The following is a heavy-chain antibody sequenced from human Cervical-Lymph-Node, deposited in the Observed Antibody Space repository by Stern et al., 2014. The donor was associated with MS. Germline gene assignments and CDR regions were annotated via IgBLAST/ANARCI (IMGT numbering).Heavy chain of an antibody. CDR2: INAGHGNA. J-gene: IGHJ6*01. V-gene: IGHV1-3*01. D-gene: IGHD3-10*01. Sequence: QDQLVQSGAEVRKPGASVKVSCKASGYTFRSYAVHWVRQAPGQMPEWMGWINAGHGNARYSQRFQGRVTITRDTSANIVYLELSSLRSQDTAVYYCARDLKEGNIMYYYGMDVWGQGTTVIVSS. CDR3: ARDLKEGNIMYYYGMDV. CDR1: GYTFRSYA.